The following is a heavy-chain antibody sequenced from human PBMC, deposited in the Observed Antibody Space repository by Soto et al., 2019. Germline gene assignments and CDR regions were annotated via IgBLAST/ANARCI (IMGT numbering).Heavy chain of an antibody. CDR3: ARVPRYSSSSQWEHDY. CDR1: GGSFSGYY. Sequence: PSETLSLTCAVYGGSFSGYYLSWIRQPPGKGLEWIGEINHSGSTNYNPSLKSRATISVDTSKNQFSLKLSSVTAADTAVYYCARVPRYSSSSQWEHDYWGQGTLVTVSS. CDR2: INHSGST. J-gene: IGHJ4*02. D-gene: IGHD6-13*01. V-gene: IGHV4-34*01.